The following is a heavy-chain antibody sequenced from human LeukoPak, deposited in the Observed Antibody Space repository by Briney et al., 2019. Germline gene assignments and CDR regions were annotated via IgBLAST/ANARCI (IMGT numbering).Heavy chain of an antibody. D-gene: IGHD7-27*01. CDR3: ARDLWD. Sequence: SETLSLTCAVYGGSFSGYYWSWIRQPPGKGLEWIGEINHSGSTNYNPSLKSRVTISVDTSKNQFSLKLSSVTAADTAVYYCARDLWDWGQGTLVTVSS. V-gene: IGHV4-34*01. CDR2: INHSGST. J-gene: IGHJ4*02. CDR1: GGSFSGYY.